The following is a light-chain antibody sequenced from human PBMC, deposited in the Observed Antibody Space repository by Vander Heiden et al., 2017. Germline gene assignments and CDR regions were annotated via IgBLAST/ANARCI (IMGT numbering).Light chain of an antibody. CDR3: SSYTSTSTPHFV. CDR2: EVS. Sequence: QSALTQPASVSGSPGQSITISCTGTSSDVGGYNYVSWYQQHPGKAPKLMIFEVSHRPSGVSHRFSGSKSGTTASLTISGLQADDEADHYCSSYTSTSTPHFVFGTGTTVTVL. CDR1: SSDVGGYNY. V-gene: IGLV2-14*01. J-gene: IGLJ1*01.